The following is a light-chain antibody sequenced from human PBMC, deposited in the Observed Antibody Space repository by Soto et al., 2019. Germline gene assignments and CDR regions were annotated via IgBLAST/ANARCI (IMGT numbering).Light chain of an antibody. Sequence: QSALTQPRSVSGSTGQSVAISCTGTSSDVGGYNYVSWYQQHPGKAPKVVIYDVDKRPSGVPDRFSGSKSGNTASLTISDLQAEDEADYYCCSNAGRPDVFGTGTKV. CDR3: CSNAGRPDV. V-gene: IGLV2-11*01. CDR2: DVD. CDR1: SSDVGGYNY. J-gene: IGLJ1*01.